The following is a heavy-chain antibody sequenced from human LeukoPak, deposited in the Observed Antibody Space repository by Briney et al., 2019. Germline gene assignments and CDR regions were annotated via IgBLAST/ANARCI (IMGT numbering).Heavy chain of an antibody. J-gene: IGHJ4*02. Sequence: GRSLRLSCAASGFPFNTYAMHWVRQAPGKGLEWVALISRDGDNEYYADSVKSRFTISRDNSKNTLSLQVNTLRVEDTAVYYCATDKYCTPSDCLHGRFYFDNWGQGTLVTVSS. D-gene: IGHD2-8*01. CDR2: ISRDGDNE. CDR3: ATDKYCTPSDCLHGRFYFDN. CDR1: GFPFNTYA. V-gene: IGHV3-30*01.